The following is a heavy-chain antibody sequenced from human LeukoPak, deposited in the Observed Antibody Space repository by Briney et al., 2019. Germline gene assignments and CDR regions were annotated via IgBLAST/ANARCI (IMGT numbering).Heavy chain of an antibody. J-gene: IGHJ5*02. Sequence: SETLSLTCTVSGGSISSYYWSWIRQPPGKGLEWIGYTYYSGSTNYNPSLKSRVTISVDTSKNQFSLKLSSVTAADTAVYYCARRGYCSGGSCSPNWFDPWGQGTLVTVSS. CDR1: GGSISSYY. V-gene: IGHV4-59*08. CDR3: ARRGYCSGGSCSPNWFDP. CDR2: TYYSGST. D-gene: IGHD2-15*01.